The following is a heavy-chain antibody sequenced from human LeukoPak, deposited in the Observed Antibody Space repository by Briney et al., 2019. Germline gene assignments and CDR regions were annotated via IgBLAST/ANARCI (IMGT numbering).Heavy chain of an antibody. CDR1: GYTFTSYG. D-gene: IGHD2-15*01. Sequence: ASVKVSCKASGYTFTSYGISWVRQAPGQRLEWMGWSSAYNGNTNYAQKLQGRVTMTTDTSTSTAYMELRSLRSDDTAVYYCARDRYCSGGSCYGAFDIWGQGTMVTVSS. CDR2: SSAYNGNT. J-gene: IGHJ3*02. CDR3: ARDRYCSGGSCYGAFDI. V-gene: IGHV1-18*01.